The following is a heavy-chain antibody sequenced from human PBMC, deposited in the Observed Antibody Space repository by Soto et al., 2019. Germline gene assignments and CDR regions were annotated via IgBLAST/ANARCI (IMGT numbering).Heavy chain of an antibody. V-gene: IGHV3-53*01. CDR2: IYSGGST. J-gene: IGHJ6*02. CDR1: GFTVSSNY. CDR3: ASSLLWFGELFHPMSMDV. Sequence: HPGGSLRLSCAASGFTVSSNYMSWVRQAPGKGLEWVSVIYSGGSTYYADSVKGRFTISRDNSKNTLYLQMNSLRAEDTAVYYCASSLLWFGELFHPMSMDVWGQGTTVTVSS. D-gene: IGHD3-10*01.